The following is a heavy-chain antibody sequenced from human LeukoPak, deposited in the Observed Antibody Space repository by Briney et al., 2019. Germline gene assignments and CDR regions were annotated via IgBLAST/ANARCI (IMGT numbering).Heavy chain of an antibody. Sequence: PGGSLRLSCAVSGITLSNYGMSWVRQAPGKGLEWVAGLSGSGGGTNYADSVQGRFTISRHNPTNTLYLQMTSLRAADTAVSFCAKRGVVIRVFLVGSHKAAYYFDSWGQGALVTVSS. CDR2: LSGSGGGT. CDR1: GITLSNYG. J-gene: IGHJ4*02. V-gene: IGHV3-23*01. D-gene: IGHD3-10*01. CDR3: AKRGVVIRVFLVGSHKAAYYFDS.